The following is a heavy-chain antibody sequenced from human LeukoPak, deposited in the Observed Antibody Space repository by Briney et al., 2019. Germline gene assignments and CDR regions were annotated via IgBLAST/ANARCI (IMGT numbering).Heavy chain of an antibody. Sequence: SVKVSCKASGGTFSSYAISWVRQAPGQGLEWMGGIIPIFGTANHAQKFQGRVTITTDESTSTAYMELSSLRSEDTAVYYCAGVVVPAAMRYYYYYMDVWGKGTTVTVSS. CDR1: GGTFSSYA. J-gene: IGHJ6*03. CDR3: AGVVVPAAMRYYYYYMDV. CDR2: IIPIFGTA. V-gene: IGHV1-69*05. D-gene: IGHD2-2*01.